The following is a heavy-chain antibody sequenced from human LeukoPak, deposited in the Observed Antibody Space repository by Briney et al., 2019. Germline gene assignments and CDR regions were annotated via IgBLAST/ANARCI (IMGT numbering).Heavy chain of an antibody. D-gene: IGHD2-15*01. J-gene: IGHJ5*02. CDR3: ARDPRYCSGGSCYSEIDP. CDR1: GFTVSSNY. V-gene: IGHV3-66*01. CDR2: IYSGGST. Sequence: GGSLRLSCAASGFTVSSNYMSWVRQAPGKGLEWVSVIYSGGSTYYADSVKGRFTISRDNSKNTLYLQMNSLRAEDTAVYYCARDPRYCSGGSCYSEIDPWGQGTLVTVSS.